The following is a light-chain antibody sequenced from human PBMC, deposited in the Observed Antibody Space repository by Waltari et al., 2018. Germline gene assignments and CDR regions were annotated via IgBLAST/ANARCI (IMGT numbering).Light chain of an antibody. CDR1: QGVGKY. CDR2: HTS. J-gene: IGKJ1*01. CDR3: QKYDFLPAT. V-gene: IGKV3-20*01. Sequence: EIVLQHSPGTLSLSPEEITTHSCRASQGVGKYLAWYQQRPGQAPRLLLYHTSIRATGITDRFSGSGYGTDFSLTISRLEPEDFAVYYCQKYDFLPATFGQGTTVEIK.